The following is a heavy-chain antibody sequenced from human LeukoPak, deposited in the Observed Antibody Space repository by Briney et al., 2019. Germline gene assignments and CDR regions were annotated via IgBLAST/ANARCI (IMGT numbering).Heavy chain of an antibody. CDR1: GFTFSSYA. D-gene: IGHD4-17*01. Sequence: GGSLRLSCSASGFTFSSYAMHWVRQAPGKGLEYVSAISSNGGSTYYAESVKGRSTISRDNSKNTLYLQMSSLRAEDTAVYYCVKDPGRDYGDNGGWFDPWGQGTLVTVSS. V-gene: IGHV3-64D*06. CDR3: VKDPGRDYGDNGGWFDP. CDR2: ISSNGGST. J-gene: IGHJ5*02.